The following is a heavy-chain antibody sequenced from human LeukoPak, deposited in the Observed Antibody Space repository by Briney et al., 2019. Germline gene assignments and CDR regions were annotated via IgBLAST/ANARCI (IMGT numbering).Heavy chain of an antibody. Sequence: PAGSLRLSCVASGFTISSYAMSWVRQPPGKGLEWLSAICGGGRKTWYPDLVKGRFIIVSNTSNNISYLQMNIMTVEETVLYYCVKEVLEPTGIAEHWGQGTLVTVSS. CDR1: GFTISSYA. V-gene: IGHV3-23*01. D-gene: IGHD1-1*01. J-gene: IGHJ1*01. CDR3: VKEVLEPTGIAEH. CDR2: ICGGGRKT.